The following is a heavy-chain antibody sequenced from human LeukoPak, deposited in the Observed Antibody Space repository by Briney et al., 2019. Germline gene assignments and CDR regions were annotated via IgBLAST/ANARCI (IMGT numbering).Heavy chain of an antibody. D-gene: IGHD6-13*01. Sequence: VSAFSATDGSAQYAESVKGRFTISRDNSKNSLYLQMNSLRDEDTAVYYCAKARIAAAGTGAFDVWGQGTMVTVSS. CDR3: AKARIAAAGTGAFDV. CDR2: FSATDGSA. V-gene: IGHV3-23*01. J-gene: IGHJ3*01.